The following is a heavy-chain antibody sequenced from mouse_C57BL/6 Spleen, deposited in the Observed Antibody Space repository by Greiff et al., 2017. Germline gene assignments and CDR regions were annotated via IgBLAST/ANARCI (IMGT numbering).Heavy chain of an antibody. V-gene: IGHV1-22*01. Sequence: VQLQQSGPELVKPGASVKMSCKASGYTFTDYNMHWVKQSHGKSLEWIGYINPNNGGTSYNQKFKGKATLTVNKSSSTADMELLSLTSEDSAVYYCARRWDLGYFYVWGTGTTVTVSS. J-gene: IGHJ1*03. D-gene: IGHD4-1*01. CDR3: ARRWDLGYFYV. CDR1: GYTFTDYN. CDR2: INPNNGGT.